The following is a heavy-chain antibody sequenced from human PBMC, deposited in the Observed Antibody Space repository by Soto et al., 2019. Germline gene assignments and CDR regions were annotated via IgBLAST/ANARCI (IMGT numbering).Heavy chain of an antibody. Sequence: GGSLRLSCAASGFTFSYYSMSWVRQTPEKGLEWVSGMSIGDAKTFYIDSVRGRFTVSRNSVKNTVDLQMNSLRAEDTAPYYCARWDGYADLWGQGTLVTSPQ. V-gene: IGHV3-23*01. CDR2: MSIGDAKT. D-gene: IGHD5-12*01. CDR1: GFTFSYYS. J-gene: IGHJ4*02. CDR3: ARWDGYADL.